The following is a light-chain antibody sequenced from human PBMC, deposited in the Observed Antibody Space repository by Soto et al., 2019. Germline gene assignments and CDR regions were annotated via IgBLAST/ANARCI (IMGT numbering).Light chain of an antibody. CDR3: QQCDDFIT. J-gene: IGKJ4*01. V-gene: IGKV1-33*01. CDR1: QDSKNY. CDR2: EAS. Sequence: DIQMTQSPSSLSASVGDRVTITCQASQDSKNYLNWYQQKPGKAPKLLIYEASNLETGVPSRFSGSGSGRSFTFTISSLQPEDIATYYCQQCDDFITFGGGTRIEIK.